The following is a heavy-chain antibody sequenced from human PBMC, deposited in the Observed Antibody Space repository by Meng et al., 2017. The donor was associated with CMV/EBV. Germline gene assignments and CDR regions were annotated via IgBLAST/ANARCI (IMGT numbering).Heavy chain of an antibody. CDR2: ISYDGSNK. J-gene: IGHJ6*02. Sequence: GESLKISCAASGFTFSSYAMHWVRQAPGKGLEWVAVISYDGSNKYYADSVKGRFTISRDNSKNTLYLQMNSLRAEDTAVYYCARWGDDYRNYYYGMDVWGQGTTVTVSS. D-gene: IGHD4-11*01. CDR3: ARWGDDYRNYYYGMDV. CDR1: GFTFSSYA. V-gene: IGHV3-30*04.